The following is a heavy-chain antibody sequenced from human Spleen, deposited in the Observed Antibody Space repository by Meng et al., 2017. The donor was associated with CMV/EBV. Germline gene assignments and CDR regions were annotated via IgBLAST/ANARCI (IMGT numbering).Heavy chain of an antibody. D-gene: IGHD3-9*01. CDR3: ARVDRDIMTGIPYVFDY. CDR2: IYHSGST. V-gene: IGHV4-4*02. J-gene: IGHJ4*02. CDR1: GSISSSNW. Sequence: GSISSSNWWSWVRQPPGKGLDWMGEIYHSGSTNYNPSLKSRVTISVDKSKNQFSLKLSSVTAADTAVYYCARVDRDIMTGIPYVFDYWGQGTLVTVSS.